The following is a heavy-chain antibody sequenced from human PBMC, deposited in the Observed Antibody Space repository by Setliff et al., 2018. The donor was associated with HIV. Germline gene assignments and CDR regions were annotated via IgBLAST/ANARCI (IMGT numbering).Heavy chain of an antibody. Sequence: GESLKISCKGSGYSFTSYWIGWVRQMPGKGLEWMGIIYPGDSDTRYSPSFQGQVTISADKSISTAYLQWSSLKASDTAMYYCATSPLGYCSSGSCYQYFDYWGPGTLVTVSS. CDR3: ATSPLGYCSSGSCYQYFDY. CDR1: GYSFTSYW. CDR2: IYPGDSDT. J-gene: IGHJ4*02. D-gene: IGHD2-15*01. V-gene: IGHV5-51*01.